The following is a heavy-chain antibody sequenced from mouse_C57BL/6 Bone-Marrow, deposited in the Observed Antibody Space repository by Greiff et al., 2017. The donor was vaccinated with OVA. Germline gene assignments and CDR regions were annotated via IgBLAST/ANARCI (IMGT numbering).Heavy chain of an antibody. CDR2: IWSGGST. CDR1: GFSLTSYG. J-gene: IGHJ1*03. Sequence: VQLQQSGPGLVQPSQRLSITCTVSGFSLTSYGVHWVRQSPGKGLEWLGVIWSGGSTDYNAAFISRLSISKDNSKSQVFFKMNSLQADDTAIYYCARTGGTTVVAKGYWYFDVWGTGTTVTVSS. CDR3: ARTGGTTVVAKGYWYFDV. D-gene: IGHD1-1*01. V-gene: IGHV2-2*01.